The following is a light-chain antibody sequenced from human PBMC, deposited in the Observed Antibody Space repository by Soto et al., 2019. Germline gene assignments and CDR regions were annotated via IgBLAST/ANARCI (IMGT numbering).Light chain of an antibody. CDR2: DAS. Sequence: EIVLTQSPATLSLSPGERATLSCRASQRVSRHLAWYQQKPGQAPRLLILDASDRATGIPARFSGSGSGTNFTLTISSLEPEDFAVYYCQQRSNWPPVTFGGGTKVDIK. J-gene: IGKJ4*01. CDR1: QRVSRH. V-gene: IGKV3-11*01. CDR3: QQRSNWPPVT.